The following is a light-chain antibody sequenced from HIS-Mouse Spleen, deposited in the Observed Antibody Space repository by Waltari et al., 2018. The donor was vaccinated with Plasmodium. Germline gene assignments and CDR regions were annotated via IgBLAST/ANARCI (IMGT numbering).Light chain of an antibody. CDR2: GAS. CDR1: ESVSSN. J-gene: IGKJ3*01. CDR3: QHYINWSFT. V-gene: IGKV3-15*01. Sequence: EIVMTQSPATLSVSPGERATFSSRASESVSSNLAWYQKKPGKAPRPLIYGASTWATGSPASFSGSGPGTDFTLTISTLKSEDFAVYYCQHYINWSFTFGPGTKVDIK.